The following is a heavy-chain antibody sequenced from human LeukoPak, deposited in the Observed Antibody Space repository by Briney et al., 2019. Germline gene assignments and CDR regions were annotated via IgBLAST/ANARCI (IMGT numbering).Heavy chain of an antibody. CDR2: ISGSGGST. D-gene: IGHD6-19*01. CDR3: AKVQYSSGWYGGWFDP. Sequence: QPGGSLRLSCAASGFTFSSYAMSWVRQAPGKGLEWVSAISGSGGSTYYADSVKGRFTISRDNSKNTLYLQMNSLRAEDTAVYYCAKVQYSSGWYGGWFDPWGQGTLVTVSS. V-gene: IGHV3-23*01. CDR1: GFTFSSYA. J-gene: IGHJ5*02.